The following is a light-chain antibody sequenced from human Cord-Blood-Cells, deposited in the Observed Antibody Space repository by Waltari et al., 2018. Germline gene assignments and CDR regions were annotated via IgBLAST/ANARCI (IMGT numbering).Light chain of an antibody. V-gene: IGKV1-39*01. CDR1: QSISSY. J-gene: IGKJ3*01. CDR3: QQSYSTPHIT. Sequence: DIQMTQSPSSLSASVGDRVTITCRASQSISSYLNWYQQKPGKATKLLIYAASSLQSGVPSRFSGSGSGTDFTLTISSLQPEDFATYYCQQSYSTPHITFGPGTKVDIK. CDR2: AAS.